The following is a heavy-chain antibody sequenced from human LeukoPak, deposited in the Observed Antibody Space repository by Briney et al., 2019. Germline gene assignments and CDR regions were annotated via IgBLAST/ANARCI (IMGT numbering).Heavy chain of an antibody. D-gene: IGHD3-9*01. CDR2: IYIGGST. CDR3: ARVLYSDILTGYWLDY. CDR1: GFTVSSHY. V-gene: IGHV3-66*01. Sequence: GGSLRLSCAASGFTVSSHYMSWVRQAPGKGLEWVSVIYIGGSTYNADSVKGRFTISRDNSKNTLYLQMNSLRAEDTAIYYCARVLYSDILTGYWLDYWGQGTLVTVSS. J-gene: IGHJ4*02.